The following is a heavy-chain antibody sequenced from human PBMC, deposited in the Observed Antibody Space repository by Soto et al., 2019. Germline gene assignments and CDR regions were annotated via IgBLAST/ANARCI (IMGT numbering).Heavy chain of an antibody. V-gene: IGHV4-34*01. CDR3: ARGGRSYDFWSGYPFYNYYYYGMDV. D-gene: IGHD3-3*01. CDR1: GGSFSGYY. Sequence: SETLSLTCAVYGGSFSGYYWGWIRQPPGKGLEWIGEINHSGSTNYNPSLKSRVTISVDTSKNQFSLKLSSVTAADTAVYYCARGGRSYDFWSGYPFYNYYYYGMDVWGQGTTVTVSS. CDR2: INHSGST. J-gene: IGHJ6*02.